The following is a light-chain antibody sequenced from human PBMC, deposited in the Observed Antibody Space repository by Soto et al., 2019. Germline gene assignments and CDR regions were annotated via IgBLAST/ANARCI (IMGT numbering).Light chain of an antibody. CDR1: QSVSGSS. Sequence: EIVLTQSPGTLSLSPGERATLSCRASQSVSGSSLAWYQQRSGQAPRLLIYGASTRATGIPDRFSGSGSGTDFTLTISRLQREDFAVYFCHQYGSSPPRTFGQGTKVEIK. CDR2: GAS. CDR3: HQYGSSPPRT. J-gene: IGKJ1*01. V-gene: IGKV3-20*01.